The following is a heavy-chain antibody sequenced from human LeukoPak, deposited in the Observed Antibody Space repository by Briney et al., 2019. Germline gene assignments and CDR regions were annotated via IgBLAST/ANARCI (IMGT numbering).Heavy chain of an antibody. V-gene: IGHV4-34*01. J-gene: IGHJ4*02. CDR3: ARTLDGYSYGYYFDY. CDR1: VGSFSGYY. CDR2: INHSGST. Sequence: SETLSLTCAVYVGSFSGYYWSWIRQPPGKGLEWVGEINHSGSTNYNPSLKSRVTMLVDTSKNQFSLNLSSVTAADTAVYYCARTLDGYSYGYYFDYWGQGTLVTVSS. D-gene: IGHD5-18*01.